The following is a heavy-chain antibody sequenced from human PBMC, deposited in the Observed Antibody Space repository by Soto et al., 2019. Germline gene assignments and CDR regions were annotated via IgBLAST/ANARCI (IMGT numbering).Heavy chain of an antibody. CDR1: GGSISSYY. D-gene: IGHD3-16*01. J-gene: IGHJ6*02. CDR3: ARAPPPVVSTKPSRDYYYYGMDV. Sequence: SETLSLTCTVSGGSISSYYWSWIRQPPGKGLEWIGYIYYSGSTNYNPSLKSRVTISVDTSKNQFSLKLSSVTAADTAVYYCARAPPPVVSTKPSRDYYYYGMDVWGQGTTVTVSS. V-gene: IGHV4-59*01. CDR2: IYYSGST.